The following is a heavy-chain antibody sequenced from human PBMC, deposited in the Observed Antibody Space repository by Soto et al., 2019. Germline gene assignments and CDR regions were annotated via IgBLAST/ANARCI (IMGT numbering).Heavy chain of an antibody. Sequence: EVQLVESGGDLVQPGGSLRLSCAASGFTFSSFWMHWVRQAPGKGLVWVSRINSDGSGASYADFVEGRFTISRDNAKNTVYFQMNSLREEDTAVYYCIRDYGEAGSTNAFDIWGQGTIVTVSS. CDR2: INSDGSGA. J-gene: IGHJ3*02. D-gene: IGHD3-10*01. CDR1: GFTFSSFW. V-gene: IGHV3-74*01. CDR3: IRDYGEAGSTNAFDI.